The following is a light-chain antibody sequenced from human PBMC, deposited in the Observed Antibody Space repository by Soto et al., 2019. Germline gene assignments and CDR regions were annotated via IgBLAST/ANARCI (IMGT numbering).Light chain of an antibody. Sequence: EIVLTQSPATPSLSPGERATVSCRASQSVSSYLAWYQQKPGQAPMLLIYDASNRATGIPARFSGSWSGTDFTLTISSLEPEDFATYYCQQRSDWFTFGQGTRLEI. CDR1: QSVSSY. CDR3: QQRSDWFT. CDR2: DAS. V-gene: IGKV3-11*01. J-gene: IGKJ5*01.